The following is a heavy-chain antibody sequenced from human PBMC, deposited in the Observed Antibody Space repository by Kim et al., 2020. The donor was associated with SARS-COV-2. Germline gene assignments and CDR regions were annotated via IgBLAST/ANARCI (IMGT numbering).Heavy chain of an antibody. CDR3: ARSEGRASWHQFDY. CDR2: IFYSGST. Sequence: SETLSLTCTVSSDSISAYYWSWIRRLPGKGLEWIGYIFYSGSTSYNPSLKSRVTISWDTSRNQFSLDLTSVTHADTAVYYCARSEGRASWHQFDYWGQGILDTVSS. CDR1: SDSISAYY. V-gene: IGHV4-59*01. J-gene: IGHJ4*02.